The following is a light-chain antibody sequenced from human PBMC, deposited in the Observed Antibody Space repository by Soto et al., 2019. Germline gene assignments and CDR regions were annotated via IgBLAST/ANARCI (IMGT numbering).Light chain of an antibody. CDR2: EAS. Sequence: DIPMTQSPSSLSASVGDRVTITCQASQDIKNYLNWYQQKPGKAPKLLIYEASNLETGVPSRFSGSGSGRSFTFTISSLQPEDIATYYCQQCDDFIIFGGGTRIEIK. J-gene: IGKJ4*01. CDR3: QQCDDFII. CDR1: QDIKNY. V-gene: IGKV1-33*01.